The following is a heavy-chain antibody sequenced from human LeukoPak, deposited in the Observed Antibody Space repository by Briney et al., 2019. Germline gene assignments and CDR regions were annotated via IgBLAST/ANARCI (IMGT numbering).Heavy chain of an antibody. CDR2: IIPIFGTA. D-gene: IGHD4-17*01. CDR3: ARDWGDYTPGAFDI. V-gene: IGHV1-69*13. J-gene: IGHJ3*02. Sequence: ASVKVSCKASGYTFTSYGISWVRQAPGQGLEWMGGIIPIFGTANYAQKFQGRVTITADESTSTAYMELSSLRSEDTAVYYCARDWGDYTPGAFDIWGQGTMVTVSS. CDR1: GYTFTSYG.